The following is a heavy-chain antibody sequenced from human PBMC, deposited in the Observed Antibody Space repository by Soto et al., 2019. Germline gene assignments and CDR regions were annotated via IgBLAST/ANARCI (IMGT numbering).Heavy chain of an antibody. CDR3: AREPRCSGGSCYYPRYFDL. D-gene: IGHD2-15*01. CDR2: IIPIFGTA. Sequence: QVQLVQSGAEVKKPGSSVKVSCKASGGTFSSYAISWVRQAPGQGLEWMGGIIPIFGTANYAQKFQGRVTIPADEXXSXAXKELSSLRSEDTAVYYCAREPRCSGGSCYYPRYFDLWGRGTLVTVSS. CDR1: GGTFSSYA. V-gene: IGHV1-69*12. J-gene: IGHJ2*01.